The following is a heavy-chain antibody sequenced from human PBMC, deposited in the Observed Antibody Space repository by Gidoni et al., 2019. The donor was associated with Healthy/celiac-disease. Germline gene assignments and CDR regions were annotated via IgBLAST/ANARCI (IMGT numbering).Heavy chain of an antibody. CDR3: ARGFYGMDV. V-gene: IGHV3-11*06. CDR1: GFTFSVYY. CDR2: ISSCIGFT. J-gene: IGHJ6*02. Sequence: QVQLVESGGGLVTPGGSLRPSCEASGFTFSVYYMSWIRQAPGKGLELVSYISSCIGFTNYADSVKGRFTISRDNAKNSLYLQMNSLRAEDTAVYYCARGFYGMDVWGQGTTVTVSS.